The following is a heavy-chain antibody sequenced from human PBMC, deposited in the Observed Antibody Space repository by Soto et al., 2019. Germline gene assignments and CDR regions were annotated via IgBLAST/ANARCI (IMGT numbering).Heavy chain of an antibody. CDR3: ARSWYDAFDI. CDR1: GDSINSDYYY. V-gene: IGHV4-39*07. D-gene: IGHD2-15*01. CDR2: INHSGST. J-gene: IGHJ3*02. Sequence: SETLSLTCTVAGDSINSDYYYGGWIRQPPGKGLEWIGEINHSGSTNYNPSLKSRVTISVDTSKNQFSLKLSSVTAADTAVYYCARSWYDAFDIWGQGTMVTVSS.